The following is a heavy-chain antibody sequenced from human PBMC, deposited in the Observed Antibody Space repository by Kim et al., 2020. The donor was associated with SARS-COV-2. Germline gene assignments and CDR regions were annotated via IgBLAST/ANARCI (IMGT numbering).Heavy chain of an antibody. CDR3: ARDSTIWFGESIPELYGMDV. Sequence: ASVKVSCKASGYTFTSYGISWVRQAPGQGLEWMGWISAYNGNTNYAQKLQGRVTMTTDTSTSTAYMELRSLRSDDTAVYYCARDSTIWFGESIPELYGMDVWGQGTTVTVSS. CDR2: ISAYNGNT. V-gene: IGHV1-18*01. CDR1: GYTFTSYG. D-gene: IGHD3-10*01. J-gene: IGHJ6*02.